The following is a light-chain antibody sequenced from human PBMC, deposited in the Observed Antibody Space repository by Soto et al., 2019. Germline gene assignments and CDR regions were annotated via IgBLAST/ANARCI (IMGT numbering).Light chain of an antibody. Sequence: IVLTQSPVTRSLSPGERATLSCRASQSISSSYLAWYQQKPGQAPRLLIYGASNRATAIPDRFSGSGSGTDFTLTISRLEPEDFAVYYCQQYDDSPGTFGQGTKVDIK. CDR3: QQYDDSPGT. V-gene: IGKV3-20*01. CDR1: QSISSSY. J-gene: IGKJ1*01. CDR2: GAS.